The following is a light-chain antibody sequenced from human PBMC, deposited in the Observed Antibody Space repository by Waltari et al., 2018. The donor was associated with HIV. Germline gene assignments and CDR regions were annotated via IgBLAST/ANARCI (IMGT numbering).Light chain of an antibody. V-gene: IGKV3D-20*01. CDR2: DAS. J-gene: IGKJ1*01. CDR1: QSVNNNY. Sequence: EIVLTQSPATLSLSPGERATLSCGASQSVNNNYLAWYQQKPGQAPTLLIYDASTRATGIPDRFGGSGSGTDFTLTISRLEPEDFAVYYCQQYGVSPRTFGQGTKVEIK. CDR3: QQYGVSPRT.